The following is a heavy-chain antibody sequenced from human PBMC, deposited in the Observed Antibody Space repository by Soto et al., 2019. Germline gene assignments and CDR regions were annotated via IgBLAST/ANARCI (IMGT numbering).Heavy chain of an antibody. J-gene: IGHJ6*02. CDR3: ATDNDRPQLGGNYYYILDV. V-gene: IGHV1-69*12. CDR2: IMPIFRTP. D-gene: IGHD1-1*01. Sequence: QVQLEQSGAEVKKPGSSVKLSCKASGGTFRNSAISWVRQAPGQGLEWMGGIMPIFRTPDYAQKFQGRVTITADESTNTAYMELSGLRSDDTAVYYCATDNDRPQLGGNYYYILDVWGHGTTVTVSS. CDR1: GGTFRNSA.